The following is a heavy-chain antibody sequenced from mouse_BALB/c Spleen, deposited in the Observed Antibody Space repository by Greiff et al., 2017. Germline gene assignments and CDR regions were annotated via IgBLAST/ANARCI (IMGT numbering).Heavy chain of an antibody. J-gene: IGHJ3*01. Sequence: VKVVESGPGLVAPSQSLSITCTVSGFSLTSYGVHWVRQPPGKGLEWLGVIWAGGSTNYNSALMSRLSISKDNSKSQVFLKMNSLQTDDTAMYYCARERYQAWFAYWGQGTLVTVSA. CDR2: IWAGGST. CDR3: ARERYQAWFAY. V-gene: IGHV2-9*02. CDR1: GFSLTSYG. D-gene: IGHD2-14*01.